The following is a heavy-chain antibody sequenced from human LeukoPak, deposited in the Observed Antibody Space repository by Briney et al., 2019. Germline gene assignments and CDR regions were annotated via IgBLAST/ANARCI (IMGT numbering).Heavy chain of an antibody. CDR1: GGSISNFY. CDR3: ARGTSTRLRLLGTLGY. CDR2: INHSGST. D-gene: IGHD5-12*01. J-gene: IGHJ4*02. Sequence: PSETLSLTCSVSGGSISNFYWSWIRQPPGKGLEWIGEINHSGSTNYNPSLKSRVTISVDTSKNQFSLKLSSVTAADTAVYYCARGTSTRLRLLGTLGYWGQGTLVTVSS. V-gene: IGHV4-34*01.